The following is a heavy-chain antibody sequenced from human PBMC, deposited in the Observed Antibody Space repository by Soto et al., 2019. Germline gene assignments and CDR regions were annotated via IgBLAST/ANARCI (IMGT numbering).Heavy chain of an antibody. Sequence: SETLSLTCTVSGGSISSYYWSWIRQPPGKGLEWIGYIYYSGSTNYNPSLKSRVTISVDTSKNQFSLKLSSVTAADTAVYYCARLERYFDLDYWGQGTLVTVSS. CDR3: ARLERYFDLDY. V-gene: IGHV4-59*08. D-gene: IGHD3-9*01. CDR2: IYYSGST. J-gene: IGHJ4*02. CDR1: GGSISSYY.